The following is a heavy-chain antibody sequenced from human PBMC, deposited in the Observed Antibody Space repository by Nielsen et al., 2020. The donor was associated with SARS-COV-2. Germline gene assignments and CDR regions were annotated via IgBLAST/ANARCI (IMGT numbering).Heavy chain of an antibody. CDR2: INAGNGNT. CDR1: GYTFTSYA. V-gene: IGHV1-3*01. Sequence: ASVKVSCKASGYTFTSYAMHWVRQAPGQRLEWMGWINAGNGNTKYSQKFQGRVTITKDTSASTAYMELSRLRSDDTAVYYCARATPRLGELSSGGAFDIWGQGTMVTVSS. CDR3: ARATPRLGELSSGGAFDI. D-gene: IGHD3-16*02. J-gene: IGHJ3*02.